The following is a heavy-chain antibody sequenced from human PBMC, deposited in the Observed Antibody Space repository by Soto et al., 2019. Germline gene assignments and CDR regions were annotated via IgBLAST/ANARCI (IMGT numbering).Heavy chain of an antibody. D-gene: IGHD7-27*01. V-gene: IGHV3-30*18. CDR1: GFTFSSYG. J-gene: IGHJ5*02. Sequence: GGSLRLSCAASGFTFSSYGMHWVRQAPGKGLEWVAVISYDGSNKYYADSVKGRFTISRDNSKNTLYLQMNSLRAEDTAVYYCAKAPTGDQMANWFDPWGQGTLVTVSS. CDR2: ISYDGSNK. CDR3: AKAPTGDQMANWFDP.